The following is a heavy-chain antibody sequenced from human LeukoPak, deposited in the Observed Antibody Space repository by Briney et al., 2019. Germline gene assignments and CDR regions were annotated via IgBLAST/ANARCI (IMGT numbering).Heavy chain of an antibody. CDR2: INEDGSEK. J-gene: IGHJ4*02. D-gene: IGHD1-14*01. Sequence: GGSLRLSCAASGFTFSSYGMHWVRQDPGKGVEWVANINEDGSEKYYVDSVRGRFTISRDNAKNSLYLQMNSLRTEDTAIYYCARGGVRRGYYDYWGQGTLVTVSS. V-gene: IGHV3-7*01. CDR1: GFTFSSYG. CDR3: ARGGVRRGYYDY.